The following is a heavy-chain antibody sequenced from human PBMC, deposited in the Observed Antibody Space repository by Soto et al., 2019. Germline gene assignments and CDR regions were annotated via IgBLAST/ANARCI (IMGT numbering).Heavy chain of an antibody. CDR2: ISGDNGNT. V-gene: IGHV1-18*01. CDR3: ATGLLGDCSGGSCYSDS. J-gene: IGHJ4*02. D-gene: IGHD2-15*01. Sequence: QVQLVQSGAEVKKPGASVRVSCQTSAYTFTNYAVSWVRQAPGQGLEWMGWISGDNGNTIYAQNFQGRVTMTTDTSTRKAYMELRSLRSDDTAVYYCATGLLGDCSGGSCYSDSWGQGNLVTVSS. CDR1: AYTFTNYA.